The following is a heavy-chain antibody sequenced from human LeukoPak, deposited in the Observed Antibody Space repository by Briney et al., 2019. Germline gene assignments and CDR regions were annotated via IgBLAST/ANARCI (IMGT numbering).Heavy chain of an antibody. Sequence: GGSLRLSCAASGFTYSSYAMHWVRQAPGKGLEWVAVISYDGSNKYYADSVKGRFTISRDNSKNTLYLQMNSLRAEDTAVYYYARDETRQQWLVKLDYWGQGTLVTVSS. CDR3: ARDETRQQWLVKLDY. J-gene: IGHJ4*02. V-gene: IGHV3-30*04. D-gene: IGHD6-19*01. CDR1: GFTYSSYA. CDR2: ISYDGSNK.